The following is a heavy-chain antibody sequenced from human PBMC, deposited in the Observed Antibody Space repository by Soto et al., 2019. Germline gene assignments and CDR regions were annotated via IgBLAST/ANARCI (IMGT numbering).Heavy chain of an antibody. D-gene: IGHD1-1*01. CDR2: IYYSGST. Sequence: SETLSLTCTVSGGSIGSSSYYWGWIRQPPGKGLEWIGSIYYSGSTYYNPSLKSRVTISVDTSKNQFSLKLSSVTAADTAVYYCARHTNVFNYYYYYMDVWGKGTTVTVSS. V-gene: IGHV4-39*01. J-gene: IGHJ6*03. CDR1: GGSIGSSSYY. CDR3: ARHTNVFNYYYYYMDV.